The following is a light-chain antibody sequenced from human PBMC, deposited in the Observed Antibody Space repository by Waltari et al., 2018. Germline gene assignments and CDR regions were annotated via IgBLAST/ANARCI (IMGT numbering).Light chain of an antibody. CDR3: SSQSSNDVVL. Sequence: QSALTQPASVSGSPGQSVTIFCAGTSNDVGGYNSVSWYQEHPGQAPRVIIYDVSDPPSGVSDRFSGSTSGNTASLTISGLQAEDEADYYCSSQSSNDVVLFGGGTKLTVL. J-gene: IGLJ2*01. CDR2: DVS. V-gene: IGLV2-14*01. CDR1: SNDVGGYNS.